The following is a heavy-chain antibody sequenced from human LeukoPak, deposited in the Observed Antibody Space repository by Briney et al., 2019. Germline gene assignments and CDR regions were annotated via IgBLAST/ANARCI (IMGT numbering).Heavy chain of an antibody. V-gene: IGHV3-11*01. J-gene: IGHJ4*02. CDR3: ARDGAYYDSSGYYSKDY. D-gene: IGHD3-22*01. CDR1: GFTFSDYY. CDR2: ISSSGSTI. Sequence: GGSLRLSCAASGFTFSDYYMRWIRQAPGKGLEWVSYISSSGSTIYYADSVKGRFTISRDNAKNSLYLQMNSLRAEDTAVYYCARDGAYYDSSGYYSKDYWGQGTRVTVSS.